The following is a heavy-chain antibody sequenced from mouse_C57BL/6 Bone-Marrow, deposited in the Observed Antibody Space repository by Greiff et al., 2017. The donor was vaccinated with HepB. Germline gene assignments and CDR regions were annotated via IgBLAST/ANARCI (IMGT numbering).Heavy chain of an antibody. Sequence: QVQLQQPGAELVKPGASVKMSCKASGYTFTSYWITWVKQRPGQGLEWIGDIYPGSGSTNYNEKFKSKATLTVDTSSSTAYMQLSSLTSEDSAVYYCANLPLYYSNPYYAMDYWGQGTSVTVSS. CDR3: ANLPLYYSNPYYAMDY. CDR1: GYTFTSYW. J-gene: IGHJ4*01. D-gene: IGHD2-5*01. CDR2: IYPGSGST. V-gene: IGHV1-55*01.